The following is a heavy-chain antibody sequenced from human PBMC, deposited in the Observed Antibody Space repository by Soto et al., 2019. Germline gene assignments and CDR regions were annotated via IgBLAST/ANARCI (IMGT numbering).Heavy chain of an antibody. CDR2: IYFSGST. CDR1: GASMKSTTYY. D-gene: IGHD3-22*01. CDR3: ARLSFYDSSDYYFYGMDV. Sequence: PSETLSLTCTVSGASMKSTTYYWVWIRHPPGKGLEWIGSIYFSGSTYYNPSLKSRVTISVDTSKNQFSLKLRSVTAADTAVYYCARLSFYDSSDYYFYGMDVWGQGT. V-gene: IGHV4-39*01. J-gene: IGHJ6*02.